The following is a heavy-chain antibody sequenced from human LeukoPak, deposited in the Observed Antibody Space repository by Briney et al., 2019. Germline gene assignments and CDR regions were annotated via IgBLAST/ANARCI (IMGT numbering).Heavy chain of an antibody. V-gene: IGHV1-46*01. CDR1: GYTFTSYY. CDR2: INPSGGST. Sequence: ASVKVSCKASGYTFTSYYMHWVRQAPGQGLEWMGIINPSGGSTCYAQKFQGRVTMTRNTAINTAYMELSGLRSEDTAVYYCARESGDILVVPYYWGQGTLVTVSS. CDR3: ARESGDILVVPYY. D-gene: IGHD2-2*01. J-gene: IGHJ4*02.